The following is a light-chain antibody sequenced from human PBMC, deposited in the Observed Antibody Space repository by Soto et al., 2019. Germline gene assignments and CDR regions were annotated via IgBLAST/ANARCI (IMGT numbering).Light chain of an antibody. J-gene: IGKJ4*01. CDR2: AAS. CDR3: QPANSLPLT. V-gene: IGKV1-12*01. Sequence: DIQMTQSPSSVSASVGARVTITCRSSQHISSWLAWYQHHTGKAPKLLIYAASSLQSGVPSRFSGSVSGTAFTLTISSLQPEDFATYDCQPANSLPLTFGGGTTVEIK. CDR1: QHISSW.